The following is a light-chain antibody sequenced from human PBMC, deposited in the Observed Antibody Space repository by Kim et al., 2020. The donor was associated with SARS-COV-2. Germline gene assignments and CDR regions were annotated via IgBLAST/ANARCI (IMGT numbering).Light chain of an antibody. V-gene: IGLV6-57*01. Sequence: GTTVTISCTRSSGSIASNYVQWYQQRPGSSPTTVIYEDNQRPSGVPDRFSGSIDSSSNSASLTISGLKTEDDADYYCQSYDSSSWVFGGGTQLTVL. CDR3: QSYDSSSWV. CDR1: SGSIASNY. CDR2: EDN. J-gene: IGLJ3*02.